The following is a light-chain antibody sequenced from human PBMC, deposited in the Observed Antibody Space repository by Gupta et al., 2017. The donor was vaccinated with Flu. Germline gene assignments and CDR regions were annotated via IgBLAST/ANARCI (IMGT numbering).Light chain of an antibody. J-gene: IGLJ2*01. Sequence: GGGNVGTKSVHWYQHKPGQDPLLLVYDDSERPSGIPGRFSGSNSGNTATLTISRVEAGDEADYFCQVCDSSTDPVVFGGGTKLTVL. V-gene: IGLV3-21*02. CDR1: NVGTKS. CDR2: DDS. CDR3: QVCDSSTDPVV.